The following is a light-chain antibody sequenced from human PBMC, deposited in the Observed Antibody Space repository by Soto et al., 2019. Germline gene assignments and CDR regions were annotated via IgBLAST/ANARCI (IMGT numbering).Light chain of an antibody. Sequence: QSMLTQPASVSGSPGQSITISCTGTSSDVGSYNLVSWYQQHPGKAPKLMIYEVSKRPSGVSNRFSGSKSGNTASLTISGLQAEDEGDYYCCSYAGSTTLLFGGGTKLTVL. CDR3: CSYAGSTTLL. V-gene: IGLV2-23*02. J-gene: IGLJ3*02. CDR1: SSDVGSYNL. CDR2: EVS.